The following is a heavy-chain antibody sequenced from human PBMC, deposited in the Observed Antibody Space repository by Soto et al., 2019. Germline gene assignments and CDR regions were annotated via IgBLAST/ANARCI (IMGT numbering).Heavy chain of an antibody. CDR3: ARDLQGHYGLDV. V-gene: IGHV3-53*01. Sequence: EVQLVESGGGLIQPGGSLRLSCVASGFIVSNTFMSWVRQAPGKGLEWVSVIYIGGGTKYARSVEGRFTISTDNSKNTVYLQMNSLRVEDTAVYYCARDLQGHYGLDVWGQGTTVTVSS. CDR2: IYIGGGT. CDR1: GFIVSNTF. J-gene: IGHJ6*02.